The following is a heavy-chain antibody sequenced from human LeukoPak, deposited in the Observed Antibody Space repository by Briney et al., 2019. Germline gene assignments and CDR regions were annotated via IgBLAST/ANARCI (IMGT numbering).Heavy chain of an antibody. Sequence: GASVKVSCKASGGTFSSYAISWVRQAPGQGLEWMGGIIPIFGTANYAQKFQGRVTITADESTSTAYMELSSLRSEDTAVYYCARDSRRRFGYSYMDVWGKGTTVTISS. D-gene: IGHD5-18*01. CDR2: IIPIFGTA. CDR3: ARDSRRRFGYSYMDV. V-gene: IGHV1-69*13. CDR1: GGTFSSYA. J-gene: IGHJ6*03.